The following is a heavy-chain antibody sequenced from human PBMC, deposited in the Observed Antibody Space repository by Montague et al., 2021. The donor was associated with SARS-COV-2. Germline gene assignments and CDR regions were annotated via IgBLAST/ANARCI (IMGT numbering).Heavy chain of an antibody. D-gene: IGHD3-3*01. CDR2: INHRGST. CDR1: GGSFSGYY. CDR3: ARGTGPRSITLFGVIISGHVFDI. J-gene: IGHJ3*02. V-gene: IGHV4-34*01. Sequence: SETLSLTCAVYGGSFSGYYWSWIRQPPGKGLEWIGEINHRGSTNYNPSLKSRVIISVDTSKNQFSLKLSPVTAADTAVYYCARGTGPRSITLFGVIISGHVFDIWGQGKKVTVYS.